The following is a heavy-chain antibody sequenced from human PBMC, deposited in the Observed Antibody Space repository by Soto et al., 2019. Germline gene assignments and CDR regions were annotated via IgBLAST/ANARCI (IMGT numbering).Heavy chain of an antibody. CDR1: GGTFSSYA. CDR3: ARARRSRKGTYYYCYMDV. J-gene: IGHJ6*03. V-gene: IGHV1-8*02. CDR2: MNPNSGNT. Sequence: ASVKVSCKASGGTFSSYAISWVRQAPGQGLEWMGWMNPNSGNTGYAQKFQGRVTMTRNTSISTAYMELSSLRSEDTAVYYCARARRSRKGTYYYCYMDVWGKGTTVTVSS. D-gene: IGHD1-1*01.